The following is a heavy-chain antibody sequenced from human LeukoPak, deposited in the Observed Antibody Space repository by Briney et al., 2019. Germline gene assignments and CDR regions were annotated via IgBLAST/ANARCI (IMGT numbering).Heavy chain of an antibody. CDR1: GFTFSSYW. CDR2: IKQDGSEK. J-gene: IGHJ6*02. D-gene: IGHD3-22*01. CDR3: ARDSSGYSIYYYYGMDV. Sequence: QTGGPLRLSCAASGFTFSSYWMSWVRQAPGKGLERVANIKQDGSEKYYVDSVKGRFTISRDNAKNSLYLQMNSLGAEDTAVYYCARDSSGYSIYYYYGMDVWGQGTTVTVSS. V-gene: IGHV3-7*01.